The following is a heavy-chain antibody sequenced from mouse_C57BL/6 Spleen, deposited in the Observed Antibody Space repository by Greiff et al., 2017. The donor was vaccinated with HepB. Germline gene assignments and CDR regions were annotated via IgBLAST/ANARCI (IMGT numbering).Heavy chain of an antibody. Sequence: VQLQQSGAELVMPGASVKLSCKASGYTFTSYWMHWVKQRPGQGLEWIGEIDPSDSYTNYNQKFKGKSTLTVDKSSSTAYMQLSSLTSEDSAVYYCARSRADSKRFAYWGQGTLVTVSA. CDR2: IDPSDSYT. CDR1: GYTFTSYW. J-gene: IGHJ3*01. CDR3: ARSRADSKRFAY. V-gene: IGHV1-69*01. D-gene: IGHD3-1*01.